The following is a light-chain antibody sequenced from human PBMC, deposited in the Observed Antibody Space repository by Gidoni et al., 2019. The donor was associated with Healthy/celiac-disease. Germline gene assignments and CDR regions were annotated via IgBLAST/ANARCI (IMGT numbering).Light chain of an antibody. J-gene: IGLJ1*01. CDR1: SGHSSYA. Sequence: QLVLTQSPSASASLGASVKLTCTLSSGHSSYAIAWHQQQPEKGPRYLMKLNSDGSHSKGDGIPDRFSGSSSGAERYLTISSLQSEDEADYYCQTWGTGIHVFGTGTKVTVX. CDR3: QTWGTGIHV. V-gene: IGLV4-69*01. CDR2: LNSDGSH.